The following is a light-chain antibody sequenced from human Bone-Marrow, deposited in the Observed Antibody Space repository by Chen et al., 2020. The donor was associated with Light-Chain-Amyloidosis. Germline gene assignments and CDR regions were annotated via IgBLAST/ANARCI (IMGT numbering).Light chain of an antibody. CDR2: DYS. V-gene: IGLV3-21*02. CDR3: QVWDRSSDRPV. Sequence: SYVLTQPSSVSLAPGQTATIACGGNNTGSTSLHWYQHKPGQAPLLVVYDYSDRPSGIPERLCGSSSGNKSTMTISGVVAGDEADDYCQVWDRSSDRPVFGGGTKLTV. CDR1: NTGSTS. J-gene: IGLJ3*02.